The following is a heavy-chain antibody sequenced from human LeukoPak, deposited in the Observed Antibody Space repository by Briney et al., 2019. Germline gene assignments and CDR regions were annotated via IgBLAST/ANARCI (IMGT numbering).Heavy chain of an antibody. CDR3: ARHEEMATAADG. Sequence: GESLKISCKASEYIFTNYYIGWVRQMPGKGLEWMGIIFPGDSDSDTRYSPSFQGQVTISADTSIRTAFLQWSSLKASDTAMYYCARHEEMATAADGWGQGTLVTVSS. CDR1: EYIFTNYY. CDR2: IFPGDSDSDT. D-gene: IGHD5-24*01. J-gene: IGHJ4*02. V-gene: IGHV5-51*01.